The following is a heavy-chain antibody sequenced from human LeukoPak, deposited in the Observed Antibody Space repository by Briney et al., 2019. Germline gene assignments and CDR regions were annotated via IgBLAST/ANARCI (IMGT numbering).Heavy chain of an antibody. CDR3: ARHSGSYFTHYYMDV. J-gene: IGHJ6*03. CDR2: IYPGDSDT. D-gene: IGHD3-10*01. Sequence: GESLKISCKGSGYSFTSYWIGWVRQIPGKGLEWMGIIYPGDSDTRYSPSFQGQVTISADKSISTAYLQWSSLKASDTAMYYCARHSGSYFTHYYMDVWGKGTTVTVSS. V-gene: IGHV5-51*01. CDR1: GYSFTSYW.